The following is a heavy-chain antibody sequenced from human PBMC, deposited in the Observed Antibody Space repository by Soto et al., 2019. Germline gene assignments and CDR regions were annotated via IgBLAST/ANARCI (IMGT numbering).Heavy chain of an antibody. Sequence: NPSETLSLTCTVSGGSISSYYWSWIRQPPGKGLEWIGYIYYSGSTNYNPSLKSRVTISVDTSKNQFSLKLSSVTAADTAVYYCARGGIAVADIFDYWGQGTLVTVSS. V-gene: IGHV4-59*01. D-gene: IGHD6-19*01. CDR2: IYYSGST. J-gene: IGHJ4*02. CDR1: GGSISSYY. CDR3: ARGGIAVADIFDY.